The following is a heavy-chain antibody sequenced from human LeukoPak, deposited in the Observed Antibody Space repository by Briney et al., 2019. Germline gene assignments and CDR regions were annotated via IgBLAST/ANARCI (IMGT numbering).Heavy chain of an antibody. CDR1: GGSISSYY. J-gene: IGHJ3*02. D-gene: IGHD6-19*01. CDR3: ARYSSGWPKNDAFDI. Sequence: SETLSLTCTVSGGSISSYYWSWIRQPAGKGLEWIGRIYTGGSTNYNPSLKSRVTMSVDTSKNQFSLKLSSVTAADTAVYYCARYSSGWPKNDAFDIWGQGTMVTVSS. CDR2: IYTGGST. V-gene: IGHV4-4*07.